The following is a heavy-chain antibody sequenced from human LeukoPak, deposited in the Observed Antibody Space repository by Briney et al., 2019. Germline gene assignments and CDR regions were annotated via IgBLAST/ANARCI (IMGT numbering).Heavy chain of an antibody. V-gene: IGHV3-33*06. J-gene: IGHJ2*01. D-gene: IGHD3-22*01. CDR1: GFTFSTYG. CDR3: AKVETYYYDSSGHWYFDL. Sequence: GGSLRLSCAASGFTFSTYGMHWVRQAQGKGLEWVALTWYDGSNKNYADSVKGRFTISRDNSKNTLYLQMNSLRAEDTAVYYCAKVETYYYDSSGHWYFDLWGRGTLVTVSS. CDR2: TWYDGSNK.